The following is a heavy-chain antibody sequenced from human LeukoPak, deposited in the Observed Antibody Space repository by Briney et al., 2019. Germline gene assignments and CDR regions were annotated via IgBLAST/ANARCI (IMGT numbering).Heavy chain of an antibody. V-gene: IGHV3-11*05. CDR2: ISSRSKYT. CDR3: ARVLDWRFDY. J-gene: IGHJ4*02. Sequence: GGSLRLSCAASGFTFSDHYMSWIRQAPGKGLEWVSYISSRSKYTDYADSVKGRFTISRDNAKNSLYLQMNSLRAEDTAVYYCARVLDWRFDYWGQGTLVTVSS. CDR1: GFTFSDHY. D-gene: IGHD3/OR15-3a*01.